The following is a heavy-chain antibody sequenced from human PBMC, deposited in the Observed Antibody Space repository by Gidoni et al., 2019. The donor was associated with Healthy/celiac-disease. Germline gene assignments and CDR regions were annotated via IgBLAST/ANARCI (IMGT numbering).Heavy chain of an antibody. V-gene: IGHV3-21*01. CDR3: ARDYKKSIVGATNFDY. Sequence: EVQLVESGGGLVKPGGSLRLSCAASGFTFSSYSMNWVRQAPGKGLEWVSSISSSSSYIYYADSVKGRFTISRDNAKNSLYLQMNSLRAEDTAVYYCARDYKKSIVGATNFDYWGQGTLVTVSS. CDR1: GFTFSSYS. J-gene: IGHJ4*02. D-gene: IGHD1-26*01. CDR2: ISSSSSYI.